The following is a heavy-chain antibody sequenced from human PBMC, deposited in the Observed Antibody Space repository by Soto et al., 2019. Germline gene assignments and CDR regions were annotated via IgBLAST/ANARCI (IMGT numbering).Heavy chain of an antibody. CDR1: GGSISSVSYY. CDR3: AHSEGYDSSGYPDY. CDR2: FHFGGNT. Sequence: PSETLSLTCTVSGGSISSVSYYWGWIRQPPGKGLEWIGSFHFGGNTYYNPSLKSRVIISVDTSKNQLSLKLSSVTAADTAVYYCAHSEGYDSSGYPDYWGQGTLVTVSS. D-gene: IGHD3-22*01. J-gene: IGHJ4*02. V-gene: IGHV4-39*01.